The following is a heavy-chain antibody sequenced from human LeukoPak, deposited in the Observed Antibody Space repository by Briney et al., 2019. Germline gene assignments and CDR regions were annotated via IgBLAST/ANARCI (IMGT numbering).Heavy chain of an antibody. D-gene: IGHD3-10*01. J-gene: IGHJ4*02. CDR1: GFTVSSNY. CDR3: ARGGPNYYGSGSPFDY. CDR2: IYSGGST. V-gene: IGHV3-66*01. Sequence: PGGSLRLSCAASGFTVSSNYMSWVRQAPGKGLEWVSVIYSGGSTYYADSVKGRFIISRDNSKNTLYLQMNSLRAEDTAVYYCARGGPNYYGSGSPFDYWGQGTLVTVSS.